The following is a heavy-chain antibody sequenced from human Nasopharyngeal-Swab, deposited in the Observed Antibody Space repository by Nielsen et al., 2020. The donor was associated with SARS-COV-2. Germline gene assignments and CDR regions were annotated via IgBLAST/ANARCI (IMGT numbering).Heavy chain of an antibody. V-gene: IGHV3-66*01. CDR3: ASPVRSDDSGPYDY. J-gene: IGHJ4*02. D-gene: IGHD3-10*01. CDR2: IYSSGNT. Sequence: GGSLRLSCAASGFTVNTNYMTWVRQAQGKGLEWVSVIYSSGNTYYADSVKGRFTISRDNSKNTLYLQMNSLTAEDTAVYYCASPVRSDDSGPYDYWGQGTQVTVSS. CDR1: GFTVNTNY.